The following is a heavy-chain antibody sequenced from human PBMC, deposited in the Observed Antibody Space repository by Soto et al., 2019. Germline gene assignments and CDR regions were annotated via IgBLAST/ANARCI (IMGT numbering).Heavy chain of an antibody. V-gene: IGHV1-18*01. Sequence: QVQLVQSGAEVKKPGASVKVSCKASGYTFTTYGISWVRQAPGQWLEWMGWVSGDNGHTYYAQSLQGRVTMTTDTYTNTAYMELGSLISGGTARYYYAGDFGCCRRGTCYPEWFDPWGQGTLVTVSS. CDR3: AGDFGCCRRGTCYPEWFDP. J-gene: IGHJ5*02. CDR1: GYTFTTYG. CDR2: VSGDNGHT. D-gene: IGHD3-10*01.